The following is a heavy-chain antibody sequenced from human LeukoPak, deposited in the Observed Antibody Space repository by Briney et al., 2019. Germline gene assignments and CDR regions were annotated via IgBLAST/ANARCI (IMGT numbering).Heavy chain of an antibody. Sequence: PGGSLRLSCAASGFTFSSYGMHWVRQTPGKGLEWVAFIRYDGTNKYYADSVRGRFTISRDNSQNTLYLQMNRLRPEDTAVHYCAKDLDNPSWFPGDAFDIWGQGTMVTVSS. D-gene: IGHD6-13*01. CDR1: GFTFSSYG. CDR2: IRYDGTNK. J-gene: IGHJ3*02. V-gene: IGHV3-30*02. CDR3: AKDLDNPSWFPGDAFDI.